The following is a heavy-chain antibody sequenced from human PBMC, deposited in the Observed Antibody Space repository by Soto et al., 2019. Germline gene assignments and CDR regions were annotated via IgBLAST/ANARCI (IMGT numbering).Heavy chain of an antibody. Sequence: GGSLRLSCAASGFTFSNAWMSWVRQAPGKGLEWVGRIKSKTDGGTTDYAAPVKGRFTISRDDSKNTLYLQMNSLKTEDTAVYYCTTAPFSPPPRYSSCWYYYYYGMDVWGQGTTVTVSS. CDR1: GFTFSNAW. J-gene: IGHJ6*02. CDR2: IKSKTDGGTT. V-gene: IGHV3-15*01. D-gene: IGHD6-19*01. CDR3: TTAPFSPPPRYSSCWYYYYYGMDV.